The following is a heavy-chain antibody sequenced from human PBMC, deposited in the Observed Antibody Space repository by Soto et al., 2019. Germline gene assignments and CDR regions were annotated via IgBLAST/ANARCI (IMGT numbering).Heavy chain of an antibody. Sequence: QVQLVQSGAEVKKPGASVKVSCKASGYTFTSYGISWVRQAPGQGLEWMGWISGKTAKTNYAQNLQGRVTITTDTSTSTAYMERRSLRSDDTAVYYCARVPREIILVGMDVWGQVTTVTVSS. D-gene: IGHD2-2*01. CDR3: ARVPREIILVGMDV. CDR1: GYTFTSYG. CDR2: ISGKTAKT. V-gene: IGHV1-18*04. J-gene: IGHJ6*02.